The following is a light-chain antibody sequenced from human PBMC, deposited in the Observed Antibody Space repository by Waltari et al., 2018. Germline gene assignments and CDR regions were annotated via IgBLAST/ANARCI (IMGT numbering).Light chain of an antibody. V-gene: IGLV8-61*01. CDR1: SGPVSSTSY. Sequence: QTVVTQEPSLSVSPGGTVTLTCPLSSGPVSSTSYPTWYQQTPGQPPRTLVYKGISRSSGVPDRVSGSILGNTAALTITGAQADDESDYYCSMYMGSGVWVFGGGTKLTVL. CDR2: KGI. J-gene: IGLJ3*02. CDR3: SMYMGSGVWV.